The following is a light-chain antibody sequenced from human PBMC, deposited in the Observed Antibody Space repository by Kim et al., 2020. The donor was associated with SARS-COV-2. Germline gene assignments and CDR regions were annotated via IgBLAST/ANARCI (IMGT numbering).Light chain of an antibody. V-gene: IGLV3-19*01. CDR2: GKG. CDR1: SLRRDY. Sequence: ALGQTVRINQQGDSLRRDYASWFQQKQGQAPLLVIYGKGNRPSGIPDRFSRSNTGDTASLTIPGAQAEDEADYYGNPRDTSGYRVVFGGGTQLTVL. J-gene: IGLJ2*01. CDR3: NPRDTSGYRVV.